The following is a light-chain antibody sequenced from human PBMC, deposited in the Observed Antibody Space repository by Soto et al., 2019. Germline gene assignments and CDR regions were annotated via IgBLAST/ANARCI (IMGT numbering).Light chain of an antibody. V-gene: IGKV1-5*03. CDR1: QSISSW. CDR3: QQYHNYRT. CDR2: KAS. J-gene: IGKJ1*01. Sequence: DIQMTQSPSTLSASVGGRVTITCRASQSISSWLAWYQQKPGKAPKLLIYKASSLESGVPSRFSGSGSGTEFTLTINSLQPDDFATYYCQQYHNYRTFGQGTKMDIK.